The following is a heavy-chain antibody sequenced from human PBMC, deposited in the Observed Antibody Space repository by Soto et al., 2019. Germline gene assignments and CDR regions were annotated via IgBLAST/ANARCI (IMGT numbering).Heavy chain of an antibody. V-gene: IGHV4-39*01. Sequence: SETLSLTCTVSGDSISSNTYYWGWIRQPPGKGLEWIGSMFYGGNTYHNPSLKSRVSMSIDTSKNQFSLKLNSVTAADTAVYYCVSPEGYYDSSGYTLDYWGQGALVTVSS. D-gene: IGHD3-22*01. J-gene: IGHJ4*02. CDR1: GDSISSNTYY. CDR3: VSPEGYYDSSGYTLDY. CDR2: MFYGGNT.